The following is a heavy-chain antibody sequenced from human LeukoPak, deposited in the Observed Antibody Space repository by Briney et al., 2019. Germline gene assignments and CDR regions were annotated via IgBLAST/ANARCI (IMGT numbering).Heavy chain of an antibody. CDR3: ARAWPPLLFGVVIVPYYMDV. CDR1: GYTFTSYG. V-gene: IGHV1-18*01. D-gene: IGHD3-3*01. J-gene: IGHJ6*03. Sequence: ASVKVSCKASGYTFTSYGISWVRQAPGQGLEWMGWISAYNGNTNYAQKLQGRVTTTTDTSTSTAYMELRSLRSDDTAVYYCARAWPPLLFGVVIVPYYMDVWGKGTTVTVSS. CDR2: ISAYNGNT.